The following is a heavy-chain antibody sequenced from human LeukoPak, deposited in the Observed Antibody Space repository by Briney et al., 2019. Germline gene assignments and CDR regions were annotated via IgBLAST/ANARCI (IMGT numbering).Heavy chain of an antibody. CDR3: AKALVGATDRDAFDI. Sequence: HPGGSLRLSCAASGFSFSSYSMNWVRQAPGKGLEWVSAISGSGGSTYYADSVKGRFTISRDNSKNTLYLQMNSLRAEDTAVYYCAKALVGATDRDAFDIWGQGTMVTVSS. V-gene: IGHV3-23*01. J-gene: IGHJ3*02. D-gene: IGHD1-26*01. CDR2: ISGSGGST. CDR1: GFSFSSYS.